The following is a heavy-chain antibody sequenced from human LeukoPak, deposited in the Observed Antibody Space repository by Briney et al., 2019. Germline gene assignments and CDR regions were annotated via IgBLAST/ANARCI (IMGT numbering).Heavy chain of an antibody. J-gene: IGHJ5*02. D-gene: IGHD2-21*02. Sequence: PGGSLRLSCAASGFTFSSYSMNWVRQAPGKGLEWVSYISSSSSTIYYADSVKGRFTISRDNAKNSLYLQMNSLRAEDTAVYYCARDLRTLPDSIIVVVTARHPWGQGTLVTVSS. CDR2: ISSSSSTI. CDR1: GFTFSSYS. CDR3: ARDLRTLPDSIIVVVTARHP. V-gene: IGHV3-48*04.